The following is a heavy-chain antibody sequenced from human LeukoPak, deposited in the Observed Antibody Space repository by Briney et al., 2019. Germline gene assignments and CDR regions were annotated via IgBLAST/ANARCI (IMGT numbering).Heavy chain of an antibody. CDR3: ARGVSGTGPDI. Sequence: PGGSLRLSCAASGFTFSCYWMHWVRHAPGKGLVWVSRIKTDGSSTDYADSVKGRFTISRDNAKNTMYLQMNSLRAEDTAVYYCARGVSGTGPDIWGLGTMVTVSS. CDR1: GFTFSCYW. D-gene: IGHD5/OR15-5a*01. CDR2: IKTDGSST. J-gene: IGHJ3*02. V-gene: IGHV3-74*01.